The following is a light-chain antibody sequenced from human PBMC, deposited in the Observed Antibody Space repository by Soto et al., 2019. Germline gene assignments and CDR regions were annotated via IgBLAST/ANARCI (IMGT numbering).Light chain of an antibody. CDR3: QQYNDWPQT. CDR2: GAS. CDR1: QSVSSD. Sequence: EIVISQSPATPSVSPGERATLPCRASQSVSSDLAWYQQKPGQAPRLLIYGASTRATGIPARFTGSGSGTEFTLTISSLQSEDFAVYYCQQYNDWPQTFGQGTKVDIK. V-gene: IGKV3-15*01. J-gene: IGKJ1*01.